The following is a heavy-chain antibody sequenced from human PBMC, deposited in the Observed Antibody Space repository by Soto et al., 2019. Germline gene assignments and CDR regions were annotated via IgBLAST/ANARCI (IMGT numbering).Heavy chain of an antibody. CDR3: ARATSGELGSYYYGMDV. CDR2: ISYDGSNK. D-gene: IGHD1-26*01. CDR1: GFTFSSYA. V-gene: IGHV3-30-3*01. Sequence: GGSLRLSCAASGFTFSSYAMHWVRQAPGKGLEWVAVISYDGSNKYYADSVKGRFTISRDNSKNTLYLQMNSLRAEDTAVYYCARATSGELGSYYYGMDVWGQGTTVTV. J-gene: IGHJ6*02.